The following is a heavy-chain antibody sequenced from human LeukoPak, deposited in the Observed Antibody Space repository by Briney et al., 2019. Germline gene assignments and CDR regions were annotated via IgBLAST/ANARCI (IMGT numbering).Heavy chain of an antibody. V-gene: IGHV1-69*13. D-gene: IGHD3-22*01. CDR3: AEGYYYDSSGYYPPFDY. CDR2: IIPIFGTA. Sequence: ASVKVSCKASGGTFSSYAISWVRQAPGQGLEWMGGIIPIFGTANYAQKFQGRATITADESTSTAYMELSSLRSEDTAVYYCAEGYYYDSSGYYPPFDYWGQGTLVTVSS. CDR1: GGTFSSYA. J-gene: IGHJ4*02.